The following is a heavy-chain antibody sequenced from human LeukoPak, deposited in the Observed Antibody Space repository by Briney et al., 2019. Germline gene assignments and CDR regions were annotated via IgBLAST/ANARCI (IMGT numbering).Heavy chain of an antibody. CDR2: ISASGSTT. J-gene: IGHJ3*02. V-gene: IGHV3-23*01. CDR3: AKYDYNVYPLMRRCSFDM. CDR1: GFTFSSYA. D-gene: IGHD5-24*01. Sequence: PGGSLRLSCAASGFTFSSYAMSWVRQAPGKGLEWVSGISASGSTTYYADSVKGRFTISRDNSKNTLYLQMNSLRAEDTAVFHCAKYDYNVYPLMRRCSFDMWGRGTMVTVSS.